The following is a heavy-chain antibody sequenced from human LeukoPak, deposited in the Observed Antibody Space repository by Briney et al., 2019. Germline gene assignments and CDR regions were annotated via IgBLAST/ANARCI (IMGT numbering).Heavy chain of an antibody. CDR3: AKEVMVRGVIGAFDI. CDR1: GFIFSRSW. Sequence: PGGSLRLSCAASGFIFSRSWMSWVRQAPGRGLEWVANIKQDGSEKYYVDSVKGRFTISKDNAKDSLYLQMNSLRAEDTAVYYCAKEVMVRGVIGAFDIWGQGTMVTVSS. CDR2: IKQDGSEK. J-gene: IGHJ3*02. D-gene: IGHD3-10*01. V-gene: IGHV3-7*01.